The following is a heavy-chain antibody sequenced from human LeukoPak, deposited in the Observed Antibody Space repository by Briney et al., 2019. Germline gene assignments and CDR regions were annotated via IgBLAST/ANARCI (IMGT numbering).Heavy chain of an antibody. D-gene: IGHD6-13*01. CDR3: AREVRIAAAGTEFDY. Sequence: GASVKVSCKASGGTFSSYAISWVRQAPGQGLEWMGWISAYNGNTNYAQKLQGRVTMTTDTSTSTAYMELRSLRSDDTAVYYCAREVRIAAAGTEFDYWGQGTLVTVSS. CDR1: GGTFSSYA. V-gene: IGHV1-18*01. CDR2: ISAYNGNT. J-gene: IGHJ4*02.